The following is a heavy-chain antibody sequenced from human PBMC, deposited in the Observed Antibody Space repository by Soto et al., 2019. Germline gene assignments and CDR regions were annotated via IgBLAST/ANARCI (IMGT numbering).Heavy chain of an antibody. CDR1: GCTFISYW. CDR2: INSDGSTT. Sequence: GGSLTLSGAAFGCTFISYWRHWVRKAPGKGLVWVSRINSDGSTTGDADSVKGRFTISRDNAKKTLYLQMNILRAEDTAVYYCARGDTILMNSLVDYWGQGTLVTVSS. V-gene: IGHV3-74*01. CDR3: ARGDTILMNSLVDY. D-gene: IGHD3-9*01. J-gene: IGHJ4*02.